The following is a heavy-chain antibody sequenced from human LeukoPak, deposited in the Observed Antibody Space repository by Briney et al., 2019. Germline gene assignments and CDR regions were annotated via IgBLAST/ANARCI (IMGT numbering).Heavy chain of an antibody. Sequence: GGSLTLSCAASGFTFSSYSMIWVRQAPGKGLEWLSYISSSSSTIYNADSVKGRFTISRDNAQNSLYLQMNSLRAEDTAVYYCARDMSSRWLPHPRHFDYWGQGTLVTVSS. D-gene: IGHD5-24*01. CDR1: GFTFSSYS. V-gene: IGHV3-48*01. J-gene: IGHJ4*02. CDR3: ARDMSSRWLPHPRHFDY. CDR2: ISSSSSTI.